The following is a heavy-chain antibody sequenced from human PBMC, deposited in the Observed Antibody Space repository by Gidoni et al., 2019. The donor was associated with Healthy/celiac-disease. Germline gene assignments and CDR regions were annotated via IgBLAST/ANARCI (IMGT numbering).Heavy chain of an antibody. CDR3: ARVSYYDSSGFDY. V-gene: IGHV4-30-2*01. Sequence: LQLQASGSGLVKPSPTLSPTCAVSGGSTSSGGYSWRWVRQPPGKGLEWIGYIYHSGSTYYNPYLKSRVTISVDRSKNQFSLKLSSVTAADTAVYYCARVSYYDSSGFDYWGQGTLVTVSS. J-gene: IGHJ4*02. CDR2: IYHSGST. D-gene: IGHD3-22*01. CDR1: GGSTSSGGYS.